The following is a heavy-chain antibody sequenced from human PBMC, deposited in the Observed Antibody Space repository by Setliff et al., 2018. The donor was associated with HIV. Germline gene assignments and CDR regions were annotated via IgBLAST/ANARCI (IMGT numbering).Heavy chain of an antibody. CDR2: INHSGNT. D-gene: IGHD3-3*01. J-gene: IGHJ6*03. CDR3: ATTTIFEVPRYYYYYMDV. V-gene: IGHV4-34*01. CDR1: GGSFSGYY. Sequence: KTSETLSLTCAGYGGSFSGYYWNWIRQPPGKGLEWIGEINHSGNTKYNPSLKSRVTISVDTSKNQFSLKLSSVTAAATAVYYCATTTIFEVPRYYYYYMDVWGKGTTVTVSS.